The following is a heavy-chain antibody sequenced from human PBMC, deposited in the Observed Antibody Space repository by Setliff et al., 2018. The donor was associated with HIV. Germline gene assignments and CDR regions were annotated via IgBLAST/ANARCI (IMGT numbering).Heavy chain of an antibody. V-gene: IGHV3-48*01. CDR2: ISGDTRII. Sequence: PSETLSLTCTVSGGSISSSSYYWGWIRQPPGKGLEWVSYISGDTRIINYADSVKGRFTISRDNTKNSLYLQMNSLRVEDTALYYCARDLNWGFDYWGQGTLVTVSS. CDR1: GGSISSSS. J-gene: IGHJ4*02. D-gene: IGHD7-27*01. CDR3: ARDLNWGFDY.